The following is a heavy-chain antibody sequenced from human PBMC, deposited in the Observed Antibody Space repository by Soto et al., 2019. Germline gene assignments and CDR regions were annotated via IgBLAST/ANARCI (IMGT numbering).Heavy chain of an antibody. Sequence: GGVPRPSCAAPGFTLSSYALPWGRPAPGKGLEWVAVISYDGSNKYYADSVKGRFTISRDNSKNTLYLQMNSLRAEDTAVYYCARDLVAVAGSAEYFQHWGQGTLVTASS. J-gene: IGHJ1*01. CDR2: ISYDGSNK. CDR3: ARDLVAVAGSAEYFQH. D-gene: IGHD6-19*01. V-gene: IGHV3-30-3*01. CDR1: GFTLSSYA.